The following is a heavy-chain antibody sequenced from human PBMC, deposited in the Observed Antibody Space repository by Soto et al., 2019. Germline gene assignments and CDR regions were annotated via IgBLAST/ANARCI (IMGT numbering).Heavy chain of an antibody. D-gene: IGHD2-21*01. J-gene: IGHJ5*02. V-gene: IGHV4-59*01. CDR2: VFYTGST. CDR3: AYSEIYAWFDP. CDR1: GGSISAFY. Sequence: SGTLSLTCTVSGGSISAFYCNWIRQPPGKGLEWVGGVFYTGSTEYNPSLKSRVTISVDTSKNQFSLNLRSVTAAETAVYYWAYSEIYAWFDPWGQGTLVTASS.